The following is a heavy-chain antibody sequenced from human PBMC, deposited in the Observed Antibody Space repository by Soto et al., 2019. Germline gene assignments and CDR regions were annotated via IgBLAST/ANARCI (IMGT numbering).Heavy chain of an antibody. CDR2: ISGSGGST. Sequence: GGSLRLSCAASGFTFSSYAMSGVRQAPGKGLEWVSAISGSGGSTYYADSVKGRFTISRDNSKNTLYLQMNSLRAEDTAVYYCAKADYYDSSGYYPSAYWGQGTLVTVSS. V-gene: IGHV3-23*01. CDR3: AKADYYDSSGYYPSAY. CDR1: GFTFSSYA. D-gene: IGHD3-22*01. J-gene: IGHJ4*02.